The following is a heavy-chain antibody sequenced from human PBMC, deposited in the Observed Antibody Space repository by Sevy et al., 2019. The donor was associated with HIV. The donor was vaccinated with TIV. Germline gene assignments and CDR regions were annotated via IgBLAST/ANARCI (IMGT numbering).Heavy chain of an antibody. CDR1: GFTFSDYW. CDR2: MKQDGSKK. D-gene: IGHD3-16*01. V-gene: IGHV3-7*01. CDR3: ARLKLHYDPYYFDL. J-gene: IGHJ4*02. Sequence: GGSLRLSCAASGFTFSDYWMSWVRQAPEKGLEWVANMKQDGSKKYYVDSIKGRFIVSRDNAKKSLYLEMSSLRAEDTAVYYCARLKLHYDPYYFDLWGQGTLVTVSS.